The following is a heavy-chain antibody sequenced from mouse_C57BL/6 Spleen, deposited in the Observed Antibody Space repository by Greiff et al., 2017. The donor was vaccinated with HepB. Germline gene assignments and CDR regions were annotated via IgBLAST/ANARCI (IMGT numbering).Heavy chain of an antibody. CDR2: IYPANGNT. J-gene: IGHJ3*01. V-gene: IGHV14-3*01. CDR1: GFNITTTY. CDR3: ARCAMVTRGFAD. D-gene: IGHD2-2*01. Sequence: EVQLQQSVAELVRPGASVTLSCTASGFNITTTYMHWVKQRPEQGLEWIGRIYPANGNTKYAPKFQGKATITAETSSNTAYLQLSSLTPEATAIYDCARCAMVTRGFADWGQGTLVTVSA.